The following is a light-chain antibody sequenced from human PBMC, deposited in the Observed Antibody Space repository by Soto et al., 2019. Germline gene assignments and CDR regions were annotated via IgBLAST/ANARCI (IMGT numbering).Light chain of an antibody. CDR1: QALSNY. CDR2: DAS. Sequence: DIQFTQSPSVLSASVGDTVTITCRASQALSNYLAWYQQKPGKAPKLLIYDASSLESGVPSRFSGSGSGTEFTLTISSLQPDDFATYYCQQYNSYSQTFGQGTKVDIK. CDR3: QQYNSYSQT. J-gene: IGKJ1*01. V-gene: IGKV1-5*01.